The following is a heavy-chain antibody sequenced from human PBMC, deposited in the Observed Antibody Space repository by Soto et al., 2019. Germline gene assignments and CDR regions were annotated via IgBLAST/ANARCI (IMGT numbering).Heavy chain of an antibody. Sequence: SVKVSCKASGYTFTGYYMHWVRQAPGQGLEWMGWINPNSGGANYAQKFQGRVTMTRDTSISTAYMELSRLRSDDTAVYYCARAPGITGTGMDVWGQGTTVTVSS. V-gene: IGHV1-2*02. J-gene: IGHJ6*02. D-gene: IGHD1-20*01. CDR2: INPNSGGA. CDR1: GYTFTGYY. CDR3: ARAPGITGTGMDV.